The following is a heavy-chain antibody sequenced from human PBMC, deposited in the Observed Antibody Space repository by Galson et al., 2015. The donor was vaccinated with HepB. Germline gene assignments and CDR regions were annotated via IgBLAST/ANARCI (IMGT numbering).Heavy chain of an antibody. CDR2: IRPKSDAEAT. V-gene: IGHV3-15*01. J-gene: IGHJ4*02. D-gene: IGHD3-16*01. CDR3: GGNSYGLDY. CDR1: GFLFSGAW. Sequence: SLRLSCATSGFLFSGAWLSWVRQAPGKGLEWVGRIRPKSDAEATDYAAPVKGRFTIFRDDSKDIVYLQMNSLKSEDTAVYYCGGNSYGLDYRGQGTLVTVSS.